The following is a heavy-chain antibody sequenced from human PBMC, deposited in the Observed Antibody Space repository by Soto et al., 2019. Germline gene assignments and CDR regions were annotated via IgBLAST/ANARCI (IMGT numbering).Heavy chain of an antibody. CDR1: GYTFTSYG. V-gene: IGHV1-18*01. D-gene: IGHD3-16*02. Sequence: ASVKVSCKASGYTFTSYGISWVRQAPGQGLEWMGWISAYNGNTNYAQKLQGRVTMTTDTSTSTAYMELRSLRSDDTAVYYCARESDDYVWGSYRTPPDYWGQGTLVTVSS. CDR3: ARESDDYVWGSYRTPPDY. J-gene: IGHJ4*02. CDR2: ISAYNGNT.